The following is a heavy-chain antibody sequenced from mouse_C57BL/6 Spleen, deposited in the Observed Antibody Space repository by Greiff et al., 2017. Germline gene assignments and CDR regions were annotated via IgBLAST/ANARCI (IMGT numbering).Heavy chain of an antibody. J-gene: IGHJ2*01. CDR2: IDPETGGT. D-gene: IGHD1-1*01. CDR3: TRRGTTYIDY. CDR1: GYTFTDYE. Sequence: VQLQQSGAELVRPGASVTLSCKASGYTFTDYEMHWVKQTPVHGLEWIGAIDPETGGTAYNQKFKGKAILTADKSSSTAYMELRSLTSEDSAVYYCTRRGTTYIDYWGQGTTLTVSS. V-gene: IGHV1-15*01.